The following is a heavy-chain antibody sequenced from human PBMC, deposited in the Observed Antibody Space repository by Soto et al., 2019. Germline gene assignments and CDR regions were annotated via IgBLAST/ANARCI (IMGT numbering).Heavy chain of an antibody. CDR1: SGSISSNKW. CDR2: LYHSGST. J-gene: IGHJ4*02. Sequence: QVQLQESGPGLVKPSGTLSLTCTVSSGSISSNKWWSWVRQPPGKGLEWIGELYHSGSTNYNPSLKSRVTISVDKSKNQFSLKLTSVTAADTAMYFCARAVAGINYFDCWGQGTLVTVSS. CDR3: ARAVAGINYFDC. D-gene: IGHD6-19*01. V-gene: IGHV4-4*02.